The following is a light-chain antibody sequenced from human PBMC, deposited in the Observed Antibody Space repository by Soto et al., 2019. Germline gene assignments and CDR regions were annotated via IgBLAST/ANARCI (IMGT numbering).Light chain of an antibody. CDR3: ALHLGSGICV. CDR2: NTN. J-gene: IGLJ1*01. Sequence: QTVVTQEPSFSVSPGETVTLTCGFTSVSVSTSYSPSWYQQTPGHAPRTLISNTNTRSSGVPDRFSGSILGNKAALTITGAQAEDESDYYCALHLGSGICVFGTGTKVTVL. V-gene: IGLV8-61*01. CDR1: SVSVSTSYS.